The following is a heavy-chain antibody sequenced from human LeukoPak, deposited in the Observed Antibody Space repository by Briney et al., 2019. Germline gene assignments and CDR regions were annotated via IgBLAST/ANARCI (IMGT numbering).Heavy chain of an antibody. CDR1: GYSISSGYY. D-gene: IGHD1-26*01. Sequence: SETLSLTCTVAGYSISSGYYWGWLRQSPGKGLEWIASIYHTGETHYHPSLKSRVTISVDTSKNQFSLKLSSVTAADTAVYYCARVLVGARHLDYWGQGTLVTVSS. J-gene: IGHJ4*02. CDR3: ARVLVGARHLDY. CDR2: IYHTGET. V-gene: IGHV4-38-2*02.